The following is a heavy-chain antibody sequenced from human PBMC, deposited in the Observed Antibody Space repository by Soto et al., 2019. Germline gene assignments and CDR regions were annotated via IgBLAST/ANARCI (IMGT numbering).Heavy chain of an antibody. CDR3: ARGLNLWIEHHFDL. CDR1: GGSISSSSYY. J-gene: IGHJ2*01. D-gene: IGHD5-12*01. CDR2: IYYSGST. Sequence: QLQLQESGPGLVKPSETLSLTCTVSGGSISSSSYYWGWIRQPPGKGLEWIGSIYYSGSTYYNPSLKSRVTISVDTSKNQFSLKLSSVTAADTAVYYCARGLNLWIEHHFDLWGRGTLVTVSS. V-gene: IGHV4-39*01.